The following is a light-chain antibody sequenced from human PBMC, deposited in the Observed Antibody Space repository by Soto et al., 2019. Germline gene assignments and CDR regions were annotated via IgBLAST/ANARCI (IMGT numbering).Light chain of an antibody. J-gene: IGKJ5*01. CDR1: QSVSSSY. Sequence: IVFTQSAGTLSLSPGERATLSCRASQSVSSSYLAWYQQKPGQAPRLLIYGASSRATGIPDRFSGSGSGTEFTLTISSLQSEDFAVYFCQQYNNWPITFGQGTRLEIK. CDR3: QQYNNWPIT. V-gene: IGKV3-20*01. CDR2: GAS.